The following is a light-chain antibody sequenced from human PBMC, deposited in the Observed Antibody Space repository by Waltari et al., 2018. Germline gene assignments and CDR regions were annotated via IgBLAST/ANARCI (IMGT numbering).Light chain of an antibody. Sequence: DIQMTQSPPTLSASVGDRVTITCRASQGISRWLAWYQQKPGKPPKVLIYDASSLESGVPSRFSGSGSETEFTLVISRLQPEDIATYYCQHYDGVPPWTFGQGTRVDFK. CDR1: QGISRW. CDR2: DAS. V-gene: IGKV1-5*01. CDR3: QHYDGVPPWT. J-gene: IGKJ1*01.